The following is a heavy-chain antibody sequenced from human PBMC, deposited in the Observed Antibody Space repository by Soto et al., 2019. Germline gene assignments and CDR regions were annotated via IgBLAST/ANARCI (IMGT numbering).Heavy chain of an antibody. CDR2: LFWDDDD. Sequence: QITLKQYGPTLVKPTQPLTPTCTFTGFSLSTSSVAMGSNRQPPGTALDWLALLFWDDDDRSSPSLNSTLTITTDTSKDEVVLTMTNPDPVDTATYFCAHFAFCGSSCYTVAYLGVGALVTVSS. CDR3: AHFAFCGSSCYTVAY. D-gene: IGHD2-15*01. CDR1: GFSLSTSSVA. J-gene: IGHJ4*02. V-gene: IGHV2-5*02.